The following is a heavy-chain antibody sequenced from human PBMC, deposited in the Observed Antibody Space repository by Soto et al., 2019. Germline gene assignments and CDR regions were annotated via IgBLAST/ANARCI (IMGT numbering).Heavy chain of an antibody. Sequence: ASVKVSCKASGYTFTRYDINWVRQATGQGLEWMGWMNPNSGNTGYEQKFQGRVTMTSNTSISTAYMELTTLRSEDTAVYYCGGGYSNPDSSSSVNFEHWGQGTMVTVSS. D-gene: IGHD6-6*01. V-gene: IGHV1-8*01. CDR2: MNPNSGNT. CDR3: GGGYSNPDSSSSVNFEH. J-gene: IGHJ1*01. CDR1: GYTFTRYD.